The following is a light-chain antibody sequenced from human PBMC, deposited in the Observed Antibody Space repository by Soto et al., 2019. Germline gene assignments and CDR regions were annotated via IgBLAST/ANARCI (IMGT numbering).Light chain of an antibody. Sequence: EIVLTQSPGTLSLSPGERATLSCRASQSVSSSYLAWYQQKPGQAPRLLIYGASSRATGIPDRFSGSGSGTEFTLTISRLEPEDFAMYYCQQYGSSPQTFGPRTKVEIK. CDR1: QSVSSSY. J-gene: IGKJ1*01. CDR2: GAS. V-gene: IGKV3-20*01. CDR3: QQYGSSPQT.